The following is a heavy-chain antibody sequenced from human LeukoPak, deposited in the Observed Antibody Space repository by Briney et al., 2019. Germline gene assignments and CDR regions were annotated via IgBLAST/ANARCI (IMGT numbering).Heavy chain of an antibody. J-gene: IGHJ4*02. CDR1: GGTFSSYA. D-gene: IGHD2/OR15-2a*01. CDR2: IIPIFGTA. V-gene: IGHV1-69*13. Sequence: ASVKVSCKASGGTFSSYAISWVRQAPGQGLEWMGGIIPIFGTANYAQKFQGRVTITADESTSTAYMELSSLRSEDTALYYCARDRFLRRPEPAEYWGQGTLVTVSS. CDR3: ARDRFLRRPEPAEY.